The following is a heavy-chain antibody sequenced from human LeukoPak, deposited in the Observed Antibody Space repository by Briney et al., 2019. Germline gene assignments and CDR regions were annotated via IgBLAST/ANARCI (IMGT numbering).Heavy chain of an antibody. D-gene: IGHD5-18*01. Sequence: ASVKVSCKASGGTFSSYAISWVRQAPGQGLEWMGRIIPILGIANYAQKFQGRVTITADKSTSTAYMELSSLRSEDTAVYYCAGDLHDGYSYGYWGQGTLVTVSS. V-gene: IGHV1-69*04. J-gene: IGHJ4*02. CDR1: GGTFSSYA. CDR3: AGDLHDGYSYGY. CDR2: IIPILGIA.